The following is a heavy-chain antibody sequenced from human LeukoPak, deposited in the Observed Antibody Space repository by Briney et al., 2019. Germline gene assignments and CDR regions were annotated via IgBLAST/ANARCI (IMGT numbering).Heavy chain of an antibody. V-gene: IGHV3-9*01. Sequence: GRSLRLSCGASGFTFDDYAMHWVRQAPGKGLEWVSGISWNSGSIGYADSVKGRFTISRDNAKNSLYLQMNSLRAEDTALYYCAKGKRSGYYYVELDYWGQGTLVTVSS. J-gene: IGHJ4*02. CDR3: AKGKRSGYYYVELDY. CDR2: ISWNSGSI. CDR1: GFTFDDYA. D-gene: IGHD3-22*01.